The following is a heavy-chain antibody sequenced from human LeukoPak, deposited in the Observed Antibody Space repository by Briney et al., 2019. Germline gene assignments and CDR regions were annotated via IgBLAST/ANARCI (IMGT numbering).Heavy chain of an antibody. CDR1: GYTFTGYY. CDR2: INPNSGGT. CDR3: ARGRGDYGGKSGWFDP. J-gene: IGHJ5*02. Sequence: ASVKVSCKASGYTFTGYYMHWVRQAPGQGLEWMGWINPNSGGTNYAQKFQGWVTMTRDTSISTAYMELSRLRSDDTAVYYCARGRGDYGGKSGWFDPWGQGTLVTVSS. D-gene: IGHD4-23*01. V-gene: IGHV1-2*04.